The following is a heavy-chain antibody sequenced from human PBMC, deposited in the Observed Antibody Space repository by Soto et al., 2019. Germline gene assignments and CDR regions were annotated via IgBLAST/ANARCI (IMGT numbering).Heavy chain of an antibody. CDR2: INTNTGNP. Sequence: ASVKVSCKASVYTFTSYARNWVRQAPGQGLEWMGWINTNTGNPTYAQGFTGRFVFSLDTSVSTAYLQICSLKAEDTAVYYCARVNHGDYVHNWFDPWRQGTLVTVSS. CDR1: VYTFTSYA. D-gene: IGHD4-17*01. V-gene: IGHV7-4-1*01. CDR3: ARVNHGDYVHNWFDP. J-gene: IGHJ5*02.